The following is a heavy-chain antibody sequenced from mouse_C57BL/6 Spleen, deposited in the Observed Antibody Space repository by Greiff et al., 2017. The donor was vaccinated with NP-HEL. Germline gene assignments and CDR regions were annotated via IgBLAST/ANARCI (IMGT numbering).Heavy chain of an antibody. CDR2: ISSGSSTI. CDR1: GFTFSDYG. J-gene: IGHJ4*01. D-gene: IGHD1-1*01. Sequence: EVMLVESGGGLVKPGGSLKLSCAASGFTFSDYGMHWVRQAPEKGLEWVAYISSGSSTIYYVDTVKGRFTISRDNAKNTLFLQMTSLRSEDTAMYYCARATTVVATDYYAMDYWGQGTSVTVSS. V-gene: IGHV5-17*01. CDR3: ARATTVVATDYYAMDY.